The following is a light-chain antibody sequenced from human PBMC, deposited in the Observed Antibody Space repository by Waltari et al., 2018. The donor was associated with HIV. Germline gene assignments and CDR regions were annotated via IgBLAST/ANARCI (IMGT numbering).Light chain of an antibody. CDR3: QQYGSSRWT. J-gene: IGKJ1*01. V-gene: IGKV3-20*01. Sequence: EIVLTQSPGTLSLSPGDRATLSCRASQSVSSSYLAWYQQKRSQVPRLLIYGESSRATGSPDRVSGSWSGTDFTFTISRLEPEDFAVYYCQQYGSSRWTFGPWTKVEIK. CDR1: QSVSSSY. CDR2: GES.